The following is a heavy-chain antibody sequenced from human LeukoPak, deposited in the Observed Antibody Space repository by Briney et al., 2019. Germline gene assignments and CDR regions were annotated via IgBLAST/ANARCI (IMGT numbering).Heavy chain of an antibody. CDR2: ISSGAAYI. CDR1: GFIFSDYS. V-gene: IGHV3-21*01. D-gene: IGHD1-1*01. Sequence: GGSLRLSCAASGFIFSDYSMNWVRQAPGKGLEWVSSISSGAAYIFYADSVKGRFSISRVSAKNSLYLQMFSLRAEDTALYYCARGASAETIDYWGQGTLVTVSS. J-gene: IGHJ4*02. CDR3: ARGASAETIDY.